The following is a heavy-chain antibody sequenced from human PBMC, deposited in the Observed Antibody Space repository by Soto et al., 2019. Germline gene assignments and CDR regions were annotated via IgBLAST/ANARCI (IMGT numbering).Heavy chain of an antibody. CDR3: ASRGKGAFDI. V-gene: IGHV4-30-2*01. J-gene: IGHJ3*02. CDR2: IYHSGST. Sequence: PSETLSLTCAVSGGSISSGGYSWSWIRQPPGKGLEWIGYIYHSGSTYYNPSLKSRVTISVDRSKNQFSLKLSSVTAADTAVYYCASRGKGAFDIWGQGTMVTVSS. CDR1: GGSISSGGYS. D-gene: IGHD3-10*01.